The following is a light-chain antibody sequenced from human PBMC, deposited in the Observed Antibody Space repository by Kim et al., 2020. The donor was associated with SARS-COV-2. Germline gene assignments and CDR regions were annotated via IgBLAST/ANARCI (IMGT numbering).Light chain of an antibody. CDR2: EDN. V-gene: IGLV6-57*03. CDR3: QSYDSSNHVV. CDR1: SGSIASNN. Sequence: KTVTHSCTRSSGSIASNNVQWYQQRPGSAPTTVIYEDNQRPSGVPDRFSGSIDSSSNSASLTISGLKTEDEADYYCQSYDSSNHVVFGGGTQLTVL. J-gene: IGLJ2*01.